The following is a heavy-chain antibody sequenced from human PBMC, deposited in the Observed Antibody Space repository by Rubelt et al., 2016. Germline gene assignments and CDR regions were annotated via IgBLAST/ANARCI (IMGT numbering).Heavy chain of an antibody. CDR2: LSGSGGST. V-gene: IGHV3-23*04. CDR1: GFTFSAYS. D-gene: IGHD6-13*01. Sequence: EVQLVESGGGLVQPGGSLSLSCAASGFTFSAYSMHWVRQAPGKGLEWVSGLSGSGGSTSYADPVQARFTIPRENSKNTVYLQMNGLRAGDTAVYYLAKYTAGTLLGDYWGQGTLVTVSS. J-gene: IGHJ4*02. CDR3: AKYTAGTLLGDY.